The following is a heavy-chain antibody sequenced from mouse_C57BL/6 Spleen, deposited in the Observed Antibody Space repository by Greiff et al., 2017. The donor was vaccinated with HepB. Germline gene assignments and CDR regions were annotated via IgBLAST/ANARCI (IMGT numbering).Heavy chain of an antibody. Sequence: QVQLQQSGAELARPGASVKLSCKASGYTFTSYGISWVKQRTGQGLEWIGEIYPRSGNTYYNEKFKGKATLTADKSSSTAYMELRSLTSEDAAVYFCSCYYYGSSYAMDYWGQGTSVTVSS. V-gene: IGHV1-81*01. CDR1: GYTFTSYG. CDR2: IYPRSGNT. CDR3: SCYYYGSSYAMDY. J-gene: IGHJ4*01. D-gene: IGHD1-1*01.